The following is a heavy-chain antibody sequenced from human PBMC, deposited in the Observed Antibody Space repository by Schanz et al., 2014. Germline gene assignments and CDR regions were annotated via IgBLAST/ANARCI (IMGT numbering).Heavy chain of an antibody. Sequence: EVQVVESGGDLVQPGGSLRLSCAASGFTFSSYAMHWVRQAPGKGLEWLSYISRDGTTSYYADSVKGRFTISRDNAKNSLYLEMTSLRGEDTAVYYCARENLNWEAFDIWGQGTMVTVSS. J-gene: IGHJ3*02. V-gene: IGHV3-48*04. D-gene: IGHD7-27*01. CDR1: GFTFSSYA. CDR2: ISRDGTTS. CDR3: ARENLNWEAFDI.